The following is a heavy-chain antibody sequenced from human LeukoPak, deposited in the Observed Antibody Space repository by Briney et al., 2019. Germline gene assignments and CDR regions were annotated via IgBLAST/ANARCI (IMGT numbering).Heavy chain of an antibody. CDR1: GSTFSSYA. V-gene: IGHV3-23*01. CDR3: AKDTPRGYNYGYFDY. J-gene: IGHJ4*02. CDR2: ISADGGST. D-gene: IGHD5-18*01. Sequence: GGSLRLSCAVSGSTFSSYAMKWVRQAPGKGLEWVSAISADGGSTHYTISVKGRFIISGDTPKNTLYLQMNSLRAEDTAVYYCAKDTPRGYNYGYFDYWGQETLLTVSS.